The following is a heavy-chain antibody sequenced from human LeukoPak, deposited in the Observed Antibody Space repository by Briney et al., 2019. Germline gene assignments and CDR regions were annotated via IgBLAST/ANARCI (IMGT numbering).Heavy chain of an antibody. CDR1: GFTFSSYA. V-gene: IGHV3-23*01. CDR2: ISGSGGST. Sequence: GGSLRLSRAASGFTFSSYAMSWVRQAPGKGLEWVSAISGSGGSTYYADSVKGRFTISRDNAKNSLYLQMNSLRAEDTAVYYCARGYSSSSGVDYWGQGTLVTVSS. CDR3: ARGYSSSSGVDY. D-gene: IGHD6-6*01. J-gene: IGHJ4*02.